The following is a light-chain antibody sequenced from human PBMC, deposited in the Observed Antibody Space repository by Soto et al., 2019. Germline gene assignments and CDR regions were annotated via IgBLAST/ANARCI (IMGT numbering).Light chain of an antibody. CDR3: QSYDSTLSARYV. V-gene: IGLV2-14*02. Sequence: QSALTQPASVSGSPGQSITISCTGTSSDVATYNLVSYYERHPDKAPKLLIFGTINRPSGVPDRFSGSKSGTSASLAITGLQAEDEGDYYCQSYDSTLSARYVFGTGTKVTVL. J-gene: IGLJ1*01. CDR2: GTI. CDR1: SSDVATYNL.